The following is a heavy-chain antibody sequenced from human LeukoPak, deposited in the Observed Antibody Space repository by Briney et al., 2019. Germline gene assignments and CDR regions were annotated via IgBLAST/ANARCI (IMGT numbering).Heavy chain of an antibody. CDR1: GFSFGSYA. V-gene: IGHV3-30*04. CDR3: AREYGDYVISNY. J-gene: IGHJ4*02. CDR2: ISFDGSDK. D-gene: IGHD4-17*01. Sequence: GRSLRLSCAASGFSFGSYAMNWVRQAPGKGPEWVAVISFDGSDKYYADSVKGRFTISRDNSKNTVYLQMNSLRAEDTALYYCAREYGDYVISNYWGQGTLVAVSS.